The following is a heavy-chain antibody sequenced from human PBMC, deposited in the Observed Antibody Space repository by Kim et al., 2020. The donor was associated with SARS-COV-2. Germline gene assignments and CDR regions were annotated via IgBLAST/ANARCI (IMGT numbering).Heavy chain of an antibody. V-gene: IGHV1-46*01. CDR3: ARDPGSSSWYSYFDY. D-gene: IGHD6-13*01. J-gene: IGHJ4*02. Sequence: QKFQGRVTMTRDTSTSTVYMELSSLRSEDTAVYYCARDPGSSSWYSYFDYWGQGTLVTVSS.